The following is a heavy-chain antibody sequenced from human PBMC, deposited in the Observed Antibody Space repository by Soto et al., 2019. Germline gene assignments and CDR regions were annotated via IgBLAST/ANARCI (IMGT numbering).Heavy chain of an antibody. CDR1: GGSISSSSYF. D-gene: IGHD3-22*01. Sequence: QLQLQESGPGLAKPSETLSLTCTVSGGSISSSSYFWDWIRQPPGKALEWIGSIYYSGNTYYNRSLKSRVTVYVDRSKNQFSLKLSSVTAADTALYYCARRMKDSSSAGGFDIWGQGTMVTVSS. CDR3: ARRMKDSSSAGGFDI. V-gene: IGHV4-39*01. CDR2: IYYSGNT. J-gene: IGHJ3*02.